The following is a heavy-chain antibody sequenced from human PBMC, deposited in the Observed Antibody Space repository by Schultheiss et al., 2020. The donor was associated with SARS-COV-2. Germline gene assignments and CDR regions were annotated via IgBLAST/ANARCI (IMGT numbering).Heavy chain of an antibody. CDR3: ARRGYINVAVWEFDP. CDR2: IYPGDSDT. Sequence: GGSLRLSCKASGYSFSNYWIAWVRQMPGKGLEWMGNIYPGDSDTRYSPSFQGQVTMSADKSINTAYLQWSSLKASDTAMYYCARRGYINVAVWEFDPWGQGTLVTVSS. V-gene: IGHV5-51*01. CDR1: GYSFSNYW. D-gene: IGHD3-16*01. J-gene: IGHJ5*02.